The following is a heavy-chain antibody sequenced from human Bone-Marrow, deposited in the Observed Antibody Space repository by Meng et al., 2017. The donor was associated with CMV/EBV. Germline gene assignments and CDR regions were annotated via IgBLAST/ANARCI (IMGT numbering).Heavy chain of an antibody. CDR2: IFYSGST. CDR1: GGSISSSRYY. Sequence: GSLRLSCTVSGGSISSSRYYWGWIRQPPGKGLEWIGSIFYSGSTSYSPSLESRVAISVDTSKNQFSLKLSSVTAADTAVYYCARVQYQLLSGVSGFDPWGQGNLVNVDS. CDR3: ARVQYQLLSGVSGFDP. J-gene: IGHJ5*02. V-gene: IGHV4-39*07. D-gene: IGHD2-2*01.